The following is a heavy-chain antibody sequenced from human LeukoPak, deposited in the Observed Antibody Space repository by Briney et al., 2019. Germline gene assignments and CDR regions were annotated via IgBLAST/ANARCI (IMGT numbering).Heavy chain of an antibody. V-gene: IGHV1-69*13. CDR1: GGTFSSYA. Sequence: SVKVSCKASGGTFSSYAISWVRQAPGQGLEWMGGIIPIFGTANYARKFQGRVTITADESTSTAYMELSSLRSEDTAVYYCASPGVYSSSFWEYYFDYWGQGTLVTVSS. CDR3: ASPGVYSSSFWEYYFDY. D-gene: IGHD6-6*01. J-gene: IGHJ4*02. CDR2: IIPIFGTA.